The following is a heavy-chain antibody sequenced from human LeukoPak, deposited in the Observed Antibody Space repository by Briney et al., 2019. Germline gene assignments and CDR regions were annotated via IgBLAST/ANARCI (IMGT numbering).Heavy chain of an antibody. J-gene: IGHJ5*02. Sequence: SETLSLTCTVSRGSISGYSWSWIRQSPGGGLEWIGYIYYSGDTAYNPSLRSRVTMSVDTSKNQFSLQLRSMATADTAVYYCVRGPYGASISKWFDPWGQGTQVIVSP. D-gene: IGHD4/OR15-4a*01. V-gene: IGHV4-59*01. CDR2: IYYSGDT. CDR3: VRGPYGASISKWFDP. CDR1: RGSISGYS.